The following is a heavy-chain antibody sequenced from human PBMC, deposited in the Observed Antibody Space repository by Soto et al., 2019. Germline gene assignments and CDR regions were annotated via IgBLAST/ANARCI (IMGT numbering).Heavy chain of an antibody. CDR1: GFTFSSYG. CDR3: EKDGNGMDV. V-gene: IGHV3-30*18. D-gene: IGHD1-26*01. Sequence: PGGSLRLSCAASGFTFSSYGMHWVRQAPGKGLEWVAVISYDGSNKYYADSVKGRFTISRDNSKNTLYLQMNSLRAEDTAVYYCEKDGNGMDVWGQGTTVTVSS. CDR2: ISYDGSNK. J-gene: IGHJ6*02.